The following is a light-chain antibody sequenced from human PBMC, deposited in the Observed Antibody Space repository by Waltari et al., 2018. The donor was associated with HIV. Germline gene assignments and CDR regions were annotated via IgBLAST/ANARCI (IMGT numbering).Light chain of an antibody. V-gene: IGLV1-44*01. CDR2: TNN. J-gene: IGLJ2*01. CDR1: SSNIGSNT. Sequence: QSVLTQPPSASGTPGQRVTISCSGRSSNIGSNTVHWYQQLPGTAPKLLIYTNNQRPSGFPDRFSGSKSGTSASLAISGLQSEDEADYYCAAWDDSLNGPVFGGGTKLTVL. CDR3: AAWDDSLNGPV.